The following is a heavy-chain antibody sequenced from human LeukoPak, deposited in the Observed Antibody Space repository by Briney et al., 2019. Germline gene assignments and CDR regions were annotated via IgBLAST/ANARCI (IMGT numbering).Heavy chain of an antibody. CDR2: IYPGDSDT. CDR3: ARLDFSTFDY. D-gene: IGHD3-3*01. Sequence: GESLKISCKGSGYSFTNYWIGWVRQMPGKGLEWMGIIYPGDSDTRYSPSFQGQVTISADRSLSTAYLQCSSLKASDTAMYYCARLDFSTFDYWGQGTLVTVSS. CDR1: GYSFTNYW. J-gene: IGHJ4*02. V-gene: IGHV5-51*01.